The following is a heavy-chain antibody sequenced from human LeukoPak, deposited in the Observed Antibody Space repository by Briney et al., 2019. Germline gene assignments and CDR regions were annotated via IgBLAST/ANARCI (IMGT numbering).Heavy chain of an antibody. D-gene: IGHD4-17*01. CDR3: AKDQTTVTPVYYFDY. CDR1: GFTFSGYG. Sequence: PGRSLRLSCAASGFTFSGYGMHWVRQAPGKGLEWVAVISYDGSNKYYADSVKGRFTISRDNSKNTLYLQMNSLRAEDTAVYYCAKDQTTVTPVYYFDYWGQGTLATVSS. CDR2: ISYDGSNK. V-gene: IGHV3-30*18. J-gene: IGHJ4*02.